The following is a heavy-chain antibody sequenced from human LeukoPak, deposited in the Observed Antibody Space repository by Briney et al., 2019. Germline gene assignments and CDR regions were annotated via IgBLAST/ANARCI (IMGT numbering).Heavy chain of an antibody. V-gene: IGHV4-59*01. J-gene: IGHJ4*02. CDR1: GGSLNSYY. Sequence: PSETLSLTCTVSGGSLNSYYWSWIRQPPGKGLEWIGYINYSGSTNYNPSLKSRVTISVDTSKNQFSLKLGSVTAADTAVYYCARTSVSTGYYLFDYWGQGTLVTVSS. CDR2: INYSGST. D-gene: IGHD3-22*01. CDR3: ARTSVSTGYYLFDY.